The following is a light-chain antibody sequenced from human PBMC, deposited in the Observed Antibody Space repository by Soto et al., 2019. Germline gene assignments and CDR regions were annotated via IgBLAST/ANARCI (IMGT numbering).Light chain of an antibody. V-gene: IGKV3D-11*01. CDR3: HQRQIWHRA. J-gene: IGKJ1*01. Sequence: EIVLTQSPATLSSFPGDRVTLSCRASQYINTRLAWYQHRPGQAPRLLIYQTSIGAAGITARFSASGSGTDFTLTISDVQPEDFGLYYCHQRQIWHRAFGKGTNVNI. CDR1: QYINTR. CDR2: QTS.